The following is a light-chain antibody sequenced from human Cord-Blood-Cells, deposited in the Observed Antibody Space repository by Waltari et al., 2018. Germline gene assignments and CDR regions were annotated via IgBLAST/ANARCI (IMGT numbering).Light chain of an antibody. CDR3: QQSYSTRLT. Sequence: DIQMSQSPYSLSASVRDRVTITCRASQSISSYLNWYQQKPGKAPKLLIYAASSLQSGVPSRFSGSGSGTDFTLTISSLQPEDFATYYCQQSYSTRLTFGGGTKVEIK. J-gene: IGKJ4*01. V-gene: IGKV1-39*01. CDR1: QSISSY. CDR2: AAS.